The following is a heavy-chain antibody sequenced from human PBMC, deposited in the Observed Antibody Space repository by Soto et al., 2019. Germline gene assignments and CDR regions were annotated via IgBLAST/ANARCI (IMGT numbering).Heavy chain of an antibody. D-gene: IGHD3-22*01. J-gene: IGHJ4*02. Sequence: GGSLRLSCAPSGFPFSSYAMTLVRPAPGKGLEWVSVISGSGGSTYFVDSVKGRFTISRDSSKNTRYLHMSSLRAEDTALYYCAKEYDSSVYYDPYYFEYWGQGTQVTVSS. CDR2: ISGSGGST. V-gene: IGHV3-23*01. CDR1: GFPFSSYA. CDR3: AKEYDSSVYYDPYYFEY.